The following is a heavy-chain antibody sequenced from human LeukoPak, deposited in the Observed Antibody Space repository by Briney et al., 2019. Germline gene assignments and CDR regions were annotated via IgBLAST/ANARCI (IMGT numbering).Heavy chain of an antibody. CDR1: GITLSRVH. J-gene: IGHJ4*02. D-gene: IGHD1-7*01. CDR3: AGSSPFGTTNF. Sequence: PGGSLRVSCAASGITLSRVHMSWVRQAPGQGLEWVSFIYSGGRTYYADPVKGRFSISRDNSKDTLYLQMNSLRAEDTAVYYCAGSSPFGTTNFWGQGTLVTVSS. CDR2: IYSGGRT. V-gene: IGHV3-66*01.